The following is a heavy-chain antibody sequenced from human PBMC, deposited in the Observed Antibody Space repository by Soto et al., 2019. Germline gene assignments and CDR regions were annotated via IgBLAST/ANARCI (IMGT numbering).Heavy chain of an antibody. V-gene: IGHV5-51*01. Sequence: PGESPKISCHGSGYTFPSSWIAWVTQTPGTGLGCMRSIVPRAFDTRYSTSCQGHLTVSVDKSIDTAHPQWSSLRASDTAMYDCARVYNGGWSIHPYYIGYWGAGTL. CDR3: ARVYNGGWSIHPYYIGY. CDR2: IVPRAFDT. J-gene: IGHJ4*02. D-gene: IGHD6-19*01. CDR1: GYTFPSSW.